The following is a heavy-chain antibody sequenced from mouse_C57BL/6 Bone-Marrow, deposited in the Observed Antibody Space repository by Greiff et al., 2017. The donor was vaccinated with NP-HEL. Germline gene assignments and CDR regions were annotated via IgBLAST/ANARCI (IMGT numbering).Heavy chain of an antibody. CDR1: GYTFTSYG. CDR2: IYPRSGNT. CDR3: ARWGVGLRRGFAY. J-gene: IGHJ3*01. V-gene: IGHV1-81*01. D-gene: IGHD2-2*01. Sequence: VQLQQSGAELARPGASVKLSCKASGYTFTSYGISWVKQRTGQGLEWIGEIYPRSGNTYYNEKFKGKATLTGDKSSSTAYMELRSLTSEDSAVDFCARWGVGLRRGFAYWGQGTLVTVSA.